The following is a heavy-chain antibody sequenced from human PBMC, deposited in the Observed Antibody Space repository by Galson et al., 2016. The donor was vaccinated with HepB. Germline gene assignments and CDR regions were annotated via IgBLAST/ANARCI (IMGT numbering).Heavy chain of an antibody. D-gene: IGHD3-3*01. CDR1: GFSLNTSGVG. Sequence: PALVKPTQTLTLTCTFSGFSLNTSGVGVGWIRQPPGKALEWLALSYWEGGKHYSPSLRDRLTIARGTSGDQVVLTMTKMDPVDTATYYCAHRTTVFGVVTWFGPWGQGTPVTVSS. CDR3: AHRTTVFGVVTWFGP. J-gene: IGHJ5*02. V-gene: IGHV2-5*02. CDR2: SYWEGGK.